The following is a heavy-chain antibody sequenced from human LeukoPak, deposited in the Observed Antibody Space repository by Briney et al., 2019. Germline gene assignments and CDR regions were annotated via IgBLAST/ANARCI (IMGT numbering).Heavy chain of an antibody. CDR2: ILYDVSNK. V-gene: IGHV3-30*02. Sequence: GGSLRLFCAASGFIFSRCRMHWLRRAPGRAVEGVTFILYDVSNKNDENSDKGRFTIFRDNSKNTLYLQMNRQKAEERAVYYCVRENSGIAATDIIDSWGQGTLVTVSS. CDR1: GFIFSRCR. J-gene: IGHJ5*01. CDR3: VRENSGIAATDIIDS. D-gene: IGHD6-13*01.